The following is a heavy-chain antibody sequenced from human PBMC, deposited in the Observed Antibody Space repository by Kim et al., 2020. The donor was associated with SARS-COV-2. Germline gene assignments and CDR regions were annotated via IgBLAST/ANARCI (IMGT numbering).Heavy chain of an antibody. V-gene: IGHV3-74*01. CDR3: VRVSGTMTRYYNYYMDV. CDR2: INNDGSKR. Sequence: GGSLRLSCAASGFTFRSYWMHWVRQAPGKGLVSVARINNDGSKRLYADSVKGRFTVSRDNAENTLFLQMNSLRAEDSGVYYCVRVSGTMTRYYNYYMDV. D-gene: IGHD1-26*01. J-gene: IGHJ6*03. CDR1: GFTFRSYW.